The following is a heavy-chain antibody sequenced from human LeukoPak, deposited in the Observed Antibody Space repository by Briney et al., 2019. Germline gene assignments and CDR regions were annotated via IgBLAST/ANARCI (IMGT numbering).Heavy chain of an antibody. J-gene: IGHJ6*03. V-gene: IGHV3-74*01. CDR3: AREAAAGTFYYYYYMDV. D-gene: IGHD6-13*01. CDR2: IDSDESST. Sequence: PGGSLRLSCAASGFTVSSNYMSWVRQAPGKGLVWVSRIDSDESSTSYADSVKGRFTISRDNAKNTLYLQMNSLRAEDTAVYYCAREAAAGTFYYYYYMDVWGKGTTVTVSS. CDR1: GFTVSSNY.